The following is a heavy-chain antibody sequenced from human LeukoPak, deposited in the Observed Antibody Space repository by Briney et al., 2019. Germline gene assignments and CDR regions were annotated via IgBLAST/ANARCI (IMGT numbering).Heavy chain of an antibody. V-gene: IGHV3-7*01. D-gene: IGHD1-14*01. CDR3: ARAGRTASRDY. J-gene: IGHJ4*02. CDR1: GFTFSNYW. Sequence: GGSLSLSCAVSGFTFSNYWMSWVRQAPGKGLEWVANINQGGSEGYYVDSVKGRFPISRDDAKNSLYLTMNSLRAEDTAVYYCARAGRTASRDYWGQGTLVTVTS. CDR2: INQGGSEG.